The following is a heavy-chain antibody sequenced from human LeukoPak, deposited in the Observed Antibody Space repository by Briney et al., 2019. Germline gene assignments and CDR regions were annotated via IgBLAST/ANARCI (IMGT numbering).Heavy chain of an antibody. D-gene: IGHD1-26*01. Sequence: KASETLSLTCTVSGGSISSYYWSWIRQPPGKGLEWIGYIYYSGSTNYNPSLKSRVTISVDTSKNQFSLKLSSVTAADTAVYYCARGATRSYFDSWGQGTLVTVSS. CDR3: ARGATRSYFDS. V-gene: IGHV4-59*08. CDR1: GGSISSYY. CDR2: IYYSGST. J-gene: IGHJ4*02.